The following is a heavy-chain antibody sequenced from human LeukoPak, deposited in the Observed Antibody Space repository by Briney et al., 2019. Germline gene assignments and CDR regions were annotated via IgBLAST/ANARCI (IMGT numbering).Heavy chain of an antibody. CDR1: GFTFSSYS. D-gene: IGHD6-13*01. J-gene: IGHJ6*02. V-gene: IGHV3-21*01. Sequence: GGSLRLSCAASGFTFSSYSMNWVRQAPGKGLEWVSSISSSSSYIYYADSVKGRFTISRDNAKNSLYLQMNSLRAEDTAVYYCARDTYSGQQLVRRGSNYYYYGMDVWGQGTTVTVSS. CDR2: ISSSSSYI. CDR3: ARDTYSGQQLVRRGSNYYYYGMDV.